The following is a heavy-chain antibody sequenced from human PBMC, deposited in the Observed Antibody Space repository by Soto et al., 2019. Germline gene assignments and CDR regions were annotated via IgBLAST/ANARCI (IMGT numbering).Heavy chain of an antibody. V-gene: IGHV3-23*01. D-gene: IGHD3-16*01. CDR2: ISGSGGST. CDR1: GFTFCSYA. CDR3: AKDRSRIYDYTPYYFDY. J-gene: IGHJ4*02. Sequence: QPGGSLRLSCAASGFTFCSYAMSWVRQAPEKGLEWVSAISGSGGSTYYADSVKGRFTISRDNSKNTLYLQMNSLRAEDTAVYYCAKDRSRIYDYTPYYFDYWGQGTLVTVSS.